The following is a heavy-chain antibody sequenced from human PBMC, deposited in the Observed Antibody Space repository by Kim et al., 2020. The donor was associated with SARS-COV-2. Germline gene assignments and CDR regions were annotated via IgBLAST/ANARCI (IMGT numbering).Heavy chain of an antibody. D-gene: IGHD2-15*01. CDR1: GGSISSGGYY. Sequence: SETLSLTCTVSGGSISSGGYYWSWIRQHPGKGLEWIGYIYYSGSTYYNPSLKSRVTISVDTSKNQFSLKLSSVTAADTAVYYCARGASGFYCSGGSCYETSGWFDPWGQGTLVTVSS. V-gene: IGHV4-31*03. CDR2: IYYSGST. CDR3: ARGASGFYCSGGSCYETSGWFDP. J-gene: IGHJ5*02.